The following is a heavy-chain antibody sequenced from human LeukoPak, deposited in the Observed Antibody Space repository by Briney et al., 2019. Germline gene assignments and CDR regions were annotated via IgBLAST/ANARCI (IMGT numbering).Heavy chain of an antibody. V-gene: IGHV4-39*01. J-gene: IGHJ3*02. CDR2: IYYSGST. CDR3: ARAAPYGEEAFDI. CDR1: GGSISSSGYY. D-gene: IGHD3-10*01. Sequence: PSETLSLTCTVSGGSISSSGYYWGWIRQPPGKGLEWIGSIYYSGSTYFNPSLKSRVTISVDTSKNQFSLKLSSVTAADTAVYYCARAAPYGEEAFDIWGQGTMVTVSS.